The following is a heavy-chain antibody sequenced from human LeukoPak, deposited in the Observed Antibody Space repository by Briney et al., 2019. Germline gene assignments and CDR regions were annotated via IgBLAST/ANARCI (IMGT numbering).Heavy chain of an antibody. CDR1: GYTFTRYA. D-gene: IGHD3-16*01. CDR2: INMYTANP. J-gene: IGHJ4*02. Sequence: ASVKVSCKATGYTFTRYAINWLRQAPGQGLEWMGWINMYTANPAYAQGFTERFVFSLDTSVTTAYLQISNLKTEDTAVYYCARHDNDDDFDYWGQGTLVTVSS. CDR3: ARHDNDDDFDY. V-gene: IGHV7-4-1*02.